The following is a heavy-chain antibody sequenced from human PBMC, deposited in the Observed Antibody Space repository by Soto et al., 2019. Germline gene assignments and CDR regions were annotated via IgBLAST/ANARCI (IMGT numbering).Heavy chain of an antibody. J-gene: IGHJ4*02. CDR2: IWYDGSNK. Sequence: SGGSLRLSCAASGFTFSSYGMHWVRQAPGKGLEWVAVIWYDGSNKYYADSVKGRFTISRDNSKNTLYLQMNSLRAEDTAVYYCAKDQDRSGYERAYWGQGTLVTVSS. V-gene: IGHV3-33*06. CDR1: GFTFSSYG. CDR3: AKDQDRSGYERAY. D-gene: IGHD5-12*01.